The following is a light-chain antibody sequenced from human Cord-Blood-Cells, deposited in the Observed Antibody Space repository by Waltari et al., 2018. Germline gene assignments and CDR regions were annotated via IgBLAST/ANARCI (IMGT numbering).Light chain of an antibody. CDR1: QSVSSN. J-gene: IGKJ3*01. CDR3: QQYNNWPPYDLCT. V-gene: IGKV3-15*01. CDR2: GPS. Sequence: EIVMTQSPATLSVSPGEIATLSCRTSQSVSSNFAWYQQKPGQAPRLRIYGPSTRATGIPARFSGRWSGTEFTLTISSLQSEDFAVYYCQQYNNWPPYDLCTFGPGTKVDIK.